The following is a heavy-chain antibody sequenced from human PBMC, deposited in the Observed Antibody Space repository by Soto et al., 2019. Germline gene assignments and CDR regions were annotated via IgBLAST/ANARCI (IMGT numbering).Heavy chain of an antibody. D-gene: IGHD1-1*01. Sequence: QVQLQESGPGLVRPSQTLSLTCTVSGDSISSADYYWSWIRQTPGQGLEWIGHLFYSGTTYYNPSLKSRLTISVDTSKNHCSLRLTSVTAADTAVDYCARALWVEPELYYYGMDVWGQGTTVTVSS. CDR1: GDSISSADYY. V-gene: IGHV4-30-4*01. CDR2: LFYSGTT. CDR3: ARALWVEPELYYYGMDV. J-gene: IGHJ6*02.